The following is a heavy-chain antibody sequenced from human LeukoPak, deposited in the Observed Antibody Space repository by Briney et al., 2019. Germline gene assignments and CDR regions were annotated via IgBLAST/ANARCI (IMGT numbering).Heavy chain of an antibody. V-gene: IGHV3-48*03. CDR2: ITGSGTTI. D-gene: IGHD3-10*01. Sequence: GGSLRLSCAASGFTFNSYEMNWVRQAPGKGLEWVSYITGSGTTIYYADSVKGRFTISRDNAKNSLYLLMNSLRAEDTAVYYCARAMAGSGLYYFDYWGQGTLVTVSS. J-gene: IGHJ4*02. CDR1: GFTFNSYE. CDR3: ARAMAGSGLYYFDY.